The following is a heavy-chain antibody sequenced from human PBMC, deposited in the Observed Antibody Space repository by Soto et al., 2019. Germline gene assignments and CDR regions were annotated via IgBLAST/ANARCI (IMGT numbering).Heavy chain of an antibody. CDR2: INAGNGNT. CDR1: GYTFTSYA. CDR3: ARDPSSSWYRDENWFDP. Sequence: QVQLVQSGAEVKKPGASVKVSCKASGYTFTSYAMHWVRQAPGQRREWMGWINAGNGNTKYSQKFQGRVTITRDTSASTAYMELSSLRSEDTAVYYCARDPSSSWYRDENWFDPWGQGTLVTVSS. D-gene: IGHD6-13*01. V-gene: IGHV1-3*01. J-gene: IGHJ5*02.